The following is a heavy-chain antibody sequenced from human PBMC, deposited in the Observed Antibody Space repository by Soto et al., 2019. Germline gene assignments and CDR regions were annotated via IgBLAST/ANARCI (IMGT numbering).Heavy chain of an antibody. V-gene: IGHV3-23*01. Sequence: AGGSLRLSCAASGFTFRNYAMNWVRQAPGKGLEWVSSISGGGDSRKYVDSVKGRFTISRDNSKNTLYLQMNSLRAEDTAVYYCAKDIFTMVRLFDARGQGTLVTVSP. CDR2: ISGGGDSR. D-gene: IGHD3-10*01. CDR3: AKDIFTMVRLFDA. CDR1: GFTFRNYA. J-gene: IGHJ4*02.